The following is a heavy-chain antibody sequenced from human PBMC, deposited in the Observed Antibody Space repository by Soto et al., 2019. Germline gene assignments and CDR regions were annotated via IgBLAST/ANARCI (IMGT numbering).Heavy chain of an antibody. Sequence: QVQLVQSGAEVKKPGASVKVSCKASGYTFTGYYMHWVRQAPGQGLEWMGWINPNSGGTNYAQKFPGWVTMTRDKSISTAYMELSRLRSDDTAVYYCARARQQWLAPEAFDIWGQGTMVTVSS. D-gene: IGHD6-19*01. CDR2: INPNSGGT. V-gene: IGHV1-2*04. CDR3: ARARQQWLAPEAFDI. CDR1: GYTFTGYY. J-gene: IGHJ3*02.